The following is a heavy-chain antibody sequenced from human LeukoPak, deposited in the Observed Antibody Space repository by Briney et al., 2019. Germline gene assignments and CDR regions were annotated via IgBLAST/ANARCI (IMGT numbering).Heavy chain of an antibody. CDR3: ARGFYGAGSHFDY. Sequence: SETLSLTCAVSGGSISSGDFPWSWIRQPPGKGLEWIGYIFHTGHTSYNPSPKSRVTISVDMSKNQLSLRLISVTAADTAVYYCARGFYGAGSHFDYWGQGTLVTVSS. CDR1: GGSISSGDFP. CDR2: IFHTGHT. D-gene: IGHD3-10*01. J-gene: IGHJ4*02. V-gene: IGHV4-30-2*01.